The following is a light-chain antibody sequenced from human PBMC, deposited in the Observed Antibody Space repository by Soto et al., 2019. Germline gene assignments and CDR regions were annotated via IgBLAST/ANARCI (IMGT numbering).Light chain of an antibody. CDR2: DVW. CDR1: GSDIGGYNY. V-gene: IGLV2-14*03. CDR3: SSYTADMTYV. Sequence: HSVLTQPASVSGSPGQSITIYCIGTGSDIGGYNYVSWYQQHPGKAPTLMIYDVWARPLGVSHRFSGSKSGNTASLTISGLQGDDEADYYCSSYTADMTYVFGTGTKLTVL. J-gene: IGLJ1*01.